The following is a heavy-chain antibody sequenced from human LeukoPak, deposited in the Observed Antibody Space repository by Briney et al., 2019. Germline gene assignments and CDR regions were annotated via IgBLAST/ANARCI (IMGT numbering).Heavy chain of an antibody. CDR1: GFTFSSYS. CDR3: AKDRAVAGFQVYYFDY. J-gene: IGHJ4*02. CDR2: ISSSSSTI. Sequence: QPGGSLRLSCAASGFTFSSYSMNWVRQAPGKGLEWVSYISSSSSTIYYADSVKGRFTISRDNSKNTLYLQKNSLRAEDTAVYYCAKDRAVAGFQVYYFDYWGQGTLVTVSS. D-gene: IGHD6-19*01. V-gene: IGHV3-48*01.